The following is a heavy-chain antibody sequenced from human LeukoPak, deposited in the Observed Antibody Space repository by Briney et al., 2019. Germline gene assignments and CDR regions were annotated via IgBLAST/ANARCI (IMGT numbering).Heavy chain of an antibody. CDR3: ARGDGDYGDYMPLDY. V-gene: IGHV3-53*01. CDR2: IYSGGST. D-gene: IGHD4-17*01. CDR1: GFTVSSNY. J-gene: IGHJ4*02. Sequence: PGGSLRLSCAASGFTVSSNYMSWVRQAPGKGLEWVSVIYSGGSTYYADSVKGRFTISRDNSKNTLYLQMNSLRAEDTAVYYCARGDGDYGDYMPLDYWAREPWSPSPQ.